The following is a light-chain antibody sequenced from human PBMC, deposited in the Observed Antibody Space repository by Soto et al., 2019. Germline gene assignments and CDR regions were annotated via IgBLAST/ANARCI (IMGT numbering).Light chain of an antibody. V-gene: IGKV1-5*03. CDR2: KAS. CDR3: QQNNSFSIH. Sequence: TKSASALSASEGDRVTITCRASESISRWLAWYQQKPGKAPKLLIYKASSLESGVPSRFSGSGSGTEFTLTIISLQADDFATYYCQQNNSFSIHFGQGTQGGYQ. CDR1: ESISRW. J-gene: IGKJ1*01.